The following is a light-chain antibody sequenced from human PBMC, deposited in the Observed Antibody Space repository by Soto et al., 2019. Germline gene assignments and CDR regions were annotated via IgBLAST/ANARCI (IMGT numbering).Light chain of an antibody. V-gene: IGLV2-14*01. CDR2: EVS. Sequence: ALTQPASVSGSPGPSITISCTGTSSDVGGYNYVSWYQQHPGKAPKLMIYEVSNRPSGVSNRFSGSKSGNTASLTISGLQAEDEADYYCSSYTSSSTLFYVFGTGTKLTVL. CDR3: SSYTSSSTLFYV. J-gene: IGLJ1*01. CDR1: SSDVGGYNY.